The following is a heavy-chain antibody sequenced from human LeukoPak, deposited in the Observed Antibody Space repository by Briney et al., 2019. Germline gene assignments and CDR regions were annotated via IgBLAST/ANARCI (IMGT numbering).Heavy chain of an antibody. V-gene: IGHV4-34*01. Sequence: SETLSLTCAVYGGSFSGYYWSWIRQPPGKGLEWIGEINHSGSTNYNPSLKSRVTISVDTSKNQFSLKLSSVTAADTAVYYCASWFDYWGQGPLVTVSS. CDR2: INHSGST. CDR1: GGSFSGYY. J-gene: IGHJ4*02. CDR3: ASWFDY.